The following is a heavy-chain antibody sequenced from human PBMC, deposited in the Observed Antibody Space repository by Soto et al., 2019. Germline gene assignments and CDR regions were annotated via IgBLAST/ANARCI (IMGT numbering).Heavy chain of an antibody. CDR3: ARVTYSYGWIYDY. D-gene: IGHD6-19*01. J-gene: IGHJ4*01. Sequence: GGSLRLSCAASGFTFSSYWMSWVRQAPGKGLERVVNIKKDGSERYYMDSVRGRFTASRDNAKNSLYLQMNSLRAEDTAVYFCARVTYSYGWIYDYWGQGSLVTVSS. CDR2: IKKDGSER. CDR1: GFTFSSYW. V-gene: IGHV3-7*01.